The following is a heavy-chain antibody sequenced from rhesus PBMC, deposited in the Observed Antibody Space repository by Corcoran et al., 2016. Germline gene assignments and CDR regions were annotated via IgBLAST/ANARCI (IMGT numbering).Heavy chain of an antibody. CDR1: GGSTSVYYR. V-gene: IGHV4S10*01. D-gene: IGHD6-37*01. CDR3: ARVRSGGWVDY. J-gene: IGHJ4*01. Sequence: QVQLQESGPGVVTPSETLSLTCAVTGGSTSVYYRWSWICQSPGKGLSWIVNILGSISNTNYNPSLKSRVALSKDTSKNHFSVRLSSVTAADTAVYYCARVRSGGWVDYWGQGVLVTVSS. CDR2: ILGSISNT.